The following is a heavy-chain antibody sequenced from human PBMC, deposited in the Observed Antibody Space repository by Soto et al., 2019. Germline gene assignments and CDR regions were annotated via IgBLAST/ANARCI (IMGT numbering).Heavy chain of an antibody. CDR2: ISYDGSNK. V-gene: IGHV3-30*18. J-gene: IGHJ6*02. CDR3: AKEAGPPQTYYYYGMDV. Sequence: GGSLRLSCAASGFTFSSYGMHWVRQAPGKGLEWVAVISYDGSNKYYADSVKGRFTISRDNSKNTLYLQMNSLRAEDTAVYYCAKEAGPPQTYYYYGMDVWGQGTTVTVSS. CDR1: GFTFSSYG.